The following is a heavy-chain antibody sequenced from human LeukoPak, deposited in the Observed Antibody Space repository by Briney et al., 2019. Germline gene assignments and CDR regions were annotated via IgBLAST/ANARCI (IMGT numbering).Heavy chain of an antibody. J-gene: IGHJ4*02. CDR3: AKDFRNSGQIDY. CDR1: GLTLSGYW. V-gene: IGHV3-74*01. CDR2: IDSDGSGT. D-gene: IGHD3-10*01. Sequence: GGSLRLSCSASGLTLSGYWMHWVRQIPGKGLVWVSRIDSDGSGTSYADSVKGRFTISRDNSKNTLYLQMNSLRAEDTAVYYCAKDFRNSGQIDYWGQGTLVTVSS.